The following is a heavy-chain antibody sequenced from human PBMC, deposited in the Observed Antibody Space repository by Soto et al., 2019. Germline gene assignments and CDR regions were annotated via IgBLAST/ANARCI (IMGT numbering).Heavy chain of an antibody. CDR1: GYSFATSG. V-gene: IGHV1-18*01. CDR2: ISAYNGNT. CDR3: ARAGQYYDASGYAN. Sequence: QVPLVQSGAEVRKPGASIKVSCKASGYSFATSGMSWVRQAPGQGLEWMGWISAYNGNTNYDQNLQDRVTMTTDTSTSTAYLELRNLRSDDTAVYYCARAGQYYDASGYANWGQGTLVTVSS. J-gene: IGHJ4*02. D-gene: IGHD3-22*01.